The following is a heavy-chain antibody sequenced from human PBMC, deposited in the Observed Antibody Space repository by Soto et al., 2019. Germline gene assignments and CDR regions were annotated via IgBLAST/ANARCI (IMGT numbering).Heavy chain of an antibody. CDR1: GYSFTNYW. CDR2: IFPGDSDT. V-gene: IGHV5-51*01. Sequence: GESLKISWKGSGYSFTNYWIGWVRQMPGKGLEWMGIIFPGDSDTRYSPSFQGQVTISADRSSSTAYLQWSSLKASDTAMYYCARRGGYCSNGVCYINYYYGMDVWGQGTTVTVSS. D-gene: IGHD2-8*01. J-gene: IGHJ6*02. CDR3: ARRGGYCSNGVCYINYYYGMDV.